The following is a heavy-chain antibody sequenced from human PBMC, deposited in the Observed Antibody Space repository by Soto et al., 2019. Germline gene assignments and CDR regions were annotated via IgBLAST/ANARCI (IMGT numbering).Heavy chain of an antibody. CDR3: AAIQYSSGWAGAFDI. J-gene: IGHJ3*02. CDR1: GGTFSSYA. Sequence: QVQLVQFGAEVKKPGSSVKVSCKASGGTFSSYAISWVRQAPGQGREWMGGIIPIFGTSNNAQKFQGRVTITADESTSTVYMELSSLRSEDTALYYCAAIQYSSGWAGAFDIWGQGTMVTVSS. D-gene: IGHD6-19*01. V-gene: IGHV1-69*12. CDR2: IIPIFGTS.